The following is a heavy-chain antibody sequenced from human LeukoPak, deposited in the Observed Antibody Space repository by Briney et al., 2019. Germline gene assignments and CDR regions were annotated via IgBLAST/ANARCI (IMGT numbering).Heavy chain of an antibody. CDR1: GFTFDDYA. J-gene: IGHJ6*04. D-gene: IGHD3-3*01. CDR3: ARGGITIFGVVNPPDV. Sequence: GGSLRLSCAASGFTFDDYAKHWVRHAPGKGLEWVSGISWNSGSIGYADSVKGRFTISRDNAKNSLYLQMNSLRAEDTALYYCARGGITIFGVVNPPDVWGKGTTVTVSS. V-gene: IGHV3-9*01. CDR2: ISWNSGSI.